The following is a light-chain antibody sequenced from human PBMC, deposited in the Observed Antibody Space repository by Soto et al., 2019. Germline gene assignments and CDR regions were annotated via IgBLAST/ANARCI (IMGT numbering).Light chain of an antibody. J-gene: IGKJ4*01. CDR2: KVS. V-gene: IGKV2-30*01. Sequence: DVVMTQSPLSLPVTLGQPASISCRSSQSLVDTDGNTYLSWFQQRPGQGPRGLIYKVSNRDSWVPDRFSGSGSGTDFTLKISRVEAEDVGIYFCMQGTHWPLTFGGGTKVEIK. CDR1: QSLVDTDGNTY. CDR3: MQGTHWPLT.